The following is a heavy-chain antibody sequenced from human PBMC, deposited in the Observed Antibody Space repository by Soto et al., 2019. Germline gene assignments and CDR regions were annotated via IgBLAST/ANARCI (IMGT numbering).Heavy chain of an antibody. CDR2: ISWNSGSI. CDR3: AKDIDPVYSGYLSALDY. J-gene: IGHJ4*02. Sequence: GGSLRLSCAASGFTFDDYAMHWVRQAPGKGLEWVSGISWNSGSIGYADSVKGRFTISRDNAKNSLYLQMNSLRAEDTALYYCAKDIDPVYSGYLSALDYWGQGTLVTVSS. CDR1: GFTFDDYA. V-gene: IGHV3-9*01. D-gene: IGHD5-12*01.